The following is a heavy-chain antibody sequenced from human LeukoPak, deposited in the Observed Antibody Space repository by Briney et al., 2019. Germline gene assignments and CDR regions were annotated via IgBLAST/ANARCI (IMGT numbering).Heavy chain of an antibody. CDR1: GFTLSSYS. D-gene: IGHD3-3*01. Sequence: GGSLRLSCAASGFTLSSYSLNWVRQAPGKGLEWVSSISSSSTYTYYADSAKGRFTISRDNAKNSLYLQMNSLRAEDTALYYCARDRGVRHYDFWSGYYRRYYYMDVWGKGTTVTVSS. V-gene: IGHV3-21*04. CDR2: ISSSSTYT. CDR3: ARDRGVRHYDFWSGYYRRYYYMDV. J-gene: IGHJ6*03.